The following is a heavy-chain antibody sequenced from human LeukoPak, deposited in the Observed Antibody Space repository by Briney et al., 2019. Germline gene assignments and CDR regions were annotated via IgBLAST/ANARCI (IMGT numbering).Heavy chain of an antibody. Sequence: GGALRLSCAASGFTFSSYGMHWGRQAPGKGLEWVAVIRYDGSNKYYADAVKGRFTISRDNSKTTLYLQMNSLRAEDTAVYYCAKGYDFWSGYYCDYWGQGTLVTVSS. V-gene: IGHV3-30*02. J-gene: IGHJ4*02. D-gene: IGHD3-3*01. CDR1: GFTFSSYG. CDR3: AKGYDFWSGYYCDY. CDR2: IRYDGSNK.